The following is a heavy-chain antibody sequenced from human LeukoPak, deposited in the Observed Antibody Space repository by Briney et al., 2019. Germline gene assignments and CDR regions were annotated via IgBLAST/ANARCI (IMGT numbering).Heavy chain of an antibody. CDR2: ISYDGSNK. Sequence: GRSLRLSCAASGFTFSSYGMHWVRQAPGKGLEWVAVISYDGSNKYYADSVKGRFTISRDNSKNTLYVQMNSLRAEDTAVYYCAKEGGYYGSGRSGDYFDYWGQGTLVTVSS. V-gene: IGHV3-30*18. CDR1: GFTFSSYG. J-gene: IGHJ4*02. D-gene: IGHD3-10*01. CDR3: AKEGGYYGSGRSGDYFDY.